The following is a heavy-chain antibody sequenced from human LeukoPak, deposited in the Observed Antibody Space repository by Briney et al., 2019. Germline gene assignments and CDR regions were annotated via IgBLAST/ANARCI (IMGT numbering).Heavy chain of an antibody. J-gene: IGHJ4*02. V-gene: IGHV4-39*07. CDR3: AREGDSCSPYYSAY. CDR1: GGSISSSSYY. D-gene: IGHD6-13*01. CDR2: IYYSGGP. Sequence: PSETLSLTCTVSGGSISSSSYYWGWIRQPPGEGLEWIGCIYYSGGPYYHPSLKGRVTISVATSKKQFSLKLTSVTAAETSVFYCAREGDSCSPYYSAYCGQGTPVTV.